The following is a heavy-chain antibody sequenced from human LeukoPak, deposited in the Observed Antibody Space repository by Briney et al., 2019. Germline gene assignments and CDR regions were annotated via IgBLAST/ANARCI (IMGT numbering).Heavy chain of an antibody. J-gene: IGHJ4*02. V-gene: IGHV1-8*01. D-gene: IGHD2-21*01. CDR3: AREFRVVAPTQGDDY. Sequence: ASVKVSCKAPGYTFTSYDINWVRQATGQGLEWMGWMDPDNGNTGYAQKFQGRVTMTRDTSISTAYMELSSLRSEDTAVYYCAREFRVVAPTQGDDYWGQGTLVTVSS. CDR2: MDPDNGNT. CDR1: GYTFTSYD.